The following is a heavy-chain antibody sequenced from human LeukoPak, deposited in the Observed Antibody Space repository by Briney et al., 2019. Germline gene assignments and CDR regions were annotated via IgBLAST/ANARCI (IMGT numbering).Heavy chain of an antibody. CDR2: ISSSSTYL. Sequence: GGSLRLSCAASGFTLSSYTMNWVRQAPGKGLEWVSSISSSSTYLDYADSLKGRFTISRDNAKNSLYLQMNSLRAEGTAVYYCARVDYWGQGTLVTVSS. J-gene: IGHJ4*02. CDR3: ARVDY. V-gene: IGHV3-21*01. CDR1: GFTLSSYT.